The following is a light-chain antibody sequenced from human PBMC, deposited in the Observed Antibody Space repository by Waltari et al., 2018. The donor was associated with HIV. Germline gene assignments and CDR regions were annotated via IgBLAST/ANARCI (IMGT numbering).Light chain of an antibody. CDR3: QQYYGTPLT. CDR2: WSS. V-gene: IGKV4-1*01. J-gene: IGKJ4*01. CDR1: QSVLYNSNNKNY. Sequence: DIVMTQSPDSLAVSLGERATINCKSSQSVLYNSNNKNYLAWYHLKPGQPPKLLIYWSSTRESGVPDLFSGSGSGTDFTLTIISLQAEDVAVYYCQQYYGTPLTFGGGTKVEIK.